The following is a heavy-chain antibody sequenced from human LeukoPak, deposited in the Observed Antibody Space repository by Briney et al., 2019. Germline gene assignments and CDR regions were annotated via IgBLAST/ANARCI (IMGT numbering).Heavy chain of an antibody. V-gene: IGHV1-2*02. D-gene: IGHD1-14*01. CDR2: ITPHNGGT. Sequence: GASVKVSCKASGYTFTGYYIHWVRQAPREGLEWMGWITPHNGGTNYAQKFQGGVTMTRDTSISIAYMELSRLRSDDTAVYYCARTKNLYPGWFDPWGQGTLVTVSS. J-gene: IGHJ5*02. CDR1: GYTFTGYY. CDR3: ARTKNLYPGWFDP.